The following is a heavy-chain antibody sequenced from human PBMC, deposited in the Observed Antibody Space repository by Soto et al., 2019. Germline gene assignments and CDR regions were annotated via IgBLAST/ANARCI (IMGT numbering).Heavy chain of an antibody. V-gene: IGHV4-61*01. CDR3: ASALYCSGGSCSFDP. Sequence: PSETLSLTCPVSGGSVSSGNYYWSWIRQPPGKGLEWIGFIYYTGSTSYNPSLKSRVTISMDTSKNQFSLKLTSVTAADTAVYYCASALYCSGGSCSFDPWGQGTLVTVSS. CDR1: GGSVSSGNYY. J-gene: IGHJ5*02. D-gene: IGHD2-15*01. CDR2: IYYTGST.